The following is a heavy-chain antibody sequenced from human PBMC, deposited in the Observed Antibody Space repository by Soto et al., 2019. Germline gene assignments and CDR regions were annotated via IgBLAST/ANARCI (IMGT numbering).Heavy chain of an antibody. V-gene: IGHV4-59*01. CDR2: IYYSGST. CDR1: GGSISSYY. D-gene: IGHD6-13*01. CDR3: AKDRGYSYVSFPFNSSSWYPFDY. J-gene: IGHJ4*02. Sequence: ETLSLTCTVSGGSISSYYWSWIRQPPGKGLEWIGYIYYSGSTNYNPSLKSRVTISVDTSKNQFSLKLSSVTAADTAVYYCAKDRGYSYVSFPFNSSSWYPFDYWGQGTLVTV.